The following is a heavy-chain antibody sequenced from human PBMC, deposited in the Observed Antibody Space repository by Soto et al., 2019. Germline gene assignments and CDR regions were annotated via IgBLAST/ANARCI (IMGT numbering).Heavy chain of an antibody. CDR1: GGSISSGGYY. CDR2: IYYSGST. J-gene: IGHJ6*02. D-gene: IGHD3-16*02. CDR3: ARDNASGDYVWGSYRPYGMDV. V-gene: IGHV4-31*03. Sequence: SETLSLTCTVYGGSISSGGYYWSWIRQHPXKGLEWIGYIYYSGSTYYNPSLKSRVTISVDTSKNQFSLKLSSVTAADTAVYYCARDNASGDYVWGSYRPYGMDVWGQGTTVTVSS.